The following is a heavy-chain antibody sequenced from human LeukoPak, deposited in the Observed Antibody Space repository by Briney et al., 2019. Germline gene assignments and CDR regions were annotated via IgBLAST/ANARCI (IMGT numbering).Heavy chain of an antibody. J-gene: IGHJ5*02. CDR1: GFTFSSYW. CDR3: ARGCSSTSCSGWFDP. Sequence: GGSLRLSCAASGFTFSSYWMSWVRQAPGKGLEWVANIKQDGSEKNYVDSVKGRFTISRDNAKNSLDLQMNSLRGDDTAVYYCARGCSSTSCSGWFDPWGQGTLVTVSS. D-gene: IGHD2-2*01. V-gene: IGHV3-7*01. CDR2: IKQDGSEK.